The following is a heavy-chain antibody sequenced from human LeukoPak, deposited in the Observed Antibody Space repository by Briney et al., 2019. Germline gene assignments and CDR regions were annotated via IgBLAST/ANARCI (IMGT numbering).Heavy chain of an antibody. V-gene: IGHV4-59*11. CDR2: LLDSWRT. CDR1: GASMSTHY. J-gene: IGHJ4*02. CDR3: ATIRRGSIYGYFDF. D-gene: IGHD5-18*01. Sequence: SVTLSLTHTVSGASMSTHYWSWLRQPPGKGLEWIGYLLDSWRTKDNPSLQSRVTLSADTSTNQFSLRLTSVTAADTAVYYCATIRRGSIYGYFDFWGQGILVTVSS.